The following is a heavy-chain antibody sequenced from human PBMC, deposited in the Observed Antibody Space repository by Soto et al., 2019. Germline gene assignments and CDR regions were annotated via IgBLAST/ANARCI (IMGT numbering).Heavy chain of an antibody. V-gene: IGHV3-33*01. Sequence: LRLSCAASGFTFSSYGMHWVRQAPGKGLEWVAVIWYDGSNKYYADSVKGRSTISRDNSKNTLYLQMNSLRAEDTAAYYCARDPGALTIAARPAWFDYWGQGTLVTVSS. CDR2: IWYDGSNK. J-gene: IGHJ4*02. D-gene: IGHD6-6*01. CDR3: ARDPGALTIAARPAWFDY. CDR1: GFTFSSYG.